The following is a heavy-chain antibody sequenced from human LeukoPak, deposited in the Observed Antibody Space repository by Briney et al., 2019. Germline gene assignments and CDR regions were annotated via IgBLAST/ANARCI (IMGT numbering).Heavy chain of an antibody. CDR3: AKDNWHYYGSGSPYFDY. J-gene: IGHJ4*02. CDR2: INSDGINT. V-gene: IGHV3-74*01. D-gene: IGHD3-10*01. CDR1: GFTFSNYW. Sequence: GGSLRLSCAASGFTFSNYWMHWVRQAPGKGLVWVSRINSDGINTSYADSVKGRFTISRDNAKNTLNLQMNSLRAEDTAVYYCAKDNWHYYGSGSPYFDYWGQGTLVTVSS.